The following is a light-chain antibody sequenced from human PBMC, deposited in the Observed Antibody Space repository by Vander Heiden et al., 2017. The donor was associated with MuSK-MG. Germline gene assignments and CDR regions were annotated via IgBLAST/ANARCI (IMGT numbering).Light chain of an antibody. Sequence: DIQMAQSPSTLSASVGDRVTITCRASQSIISWLAWYQQKPGKAPKLLIYKASSLESGVPSRFSGSGSGTEFILTITRLQPDDFATYYCQQEKSSPLTFGGGTKVDIK. CDR2: KAS. J-gene: IGKJ4*01. CDR1: QSIISW. V-gene: IGKV1-5*03. CDR3: QQEKSSPLT.